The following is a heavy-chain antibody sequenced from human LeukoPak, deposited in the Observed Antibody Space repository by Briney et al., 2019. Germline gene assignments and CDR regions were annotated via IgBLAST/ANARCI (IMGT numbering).Heavy chain of an antibody. CDR3: ARDSGTTGEVKFDP. Sequence: SETLSLTCTASGGSISRSYWSWMRQPAGKGPEWIGRIYGSGTITYTPSLESRVTMSVDTSKNQFSLKLRSVTAADTAVYYCARDSGTTGEVKFDPWGQGILVTVSS. CDR2: IYGSGTI. J-gene: IGHJ5*02. D-gene: IGHD3-10*01. CDR1: GGSISRSY. V-gene: IGHV4-4*07.